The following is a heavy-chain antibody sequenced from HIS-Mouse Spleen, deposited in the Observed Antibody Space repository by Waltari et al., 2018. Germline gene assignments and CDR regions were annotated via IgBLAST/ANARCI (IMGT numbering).Heavy chain of an antibody. J-gene: IGHJ4*02. V-gene: IGHV3-53*02. D-gene: IGHD6-19*01. Sequence: EVQLVETGGCLIQPGGSLRLPCAASGFTVSSHYLRLVRPAPGKGLEWVSVIYSGGSTYYADSVKGRFTISRDNSKNTLYLQMNSLRAEDTAVYYCARDDPYSSGWYDFDYWGQGTLVTVSS. CDR2: IYSGGST. CDR3: ARDDPYSSGWYDFDY. CDR1: GFTVSSHY.